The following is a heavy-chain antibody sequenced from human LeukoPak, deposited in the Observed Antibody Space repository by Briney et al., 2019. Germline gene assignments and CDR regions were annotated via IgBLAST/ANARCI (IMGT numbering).Heavy chain of an antibody. CDR1: GGSFSGYY. D-gene: IGHD3-10*01. J-gene: IGHJ5*02. CDR3: ARGRRYYYGSGSYYP. CDR2: IDHSGST. Sequence: SETLSLTCAVYGGSFSGYYWSWIRQPPGKGLEWIGEIDHSGSTNYNPSLKSRVTISVDTSKNQFSLKLSSVTAADTAVYYCARGRRYYYGSGSYYPWGQGTLVTVSS. V-gene: IGHV4-34*01.